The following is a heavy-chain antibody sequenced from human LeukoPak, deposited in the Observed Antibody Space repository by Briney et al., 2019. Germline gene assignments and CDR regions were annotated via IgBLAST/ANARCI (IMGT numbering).Heavy chain of an antibody. J-gene: IGHJ4*02. Sequence: PSETLSLTCAVSGGSIRDYQWSWIRQPPGKGLEWIGRIYTSGSTNYNPSLKSRVTMSVDTSKNQFSLKLSSVTAADTAVYYCARVGYYDSSGYTNWGQGTLVTVSS. CDR2: IYTSGST. CDR3: ARVGYYDSSGYTN. D-gene: IGHD3-22*01. CDR1: GGSIRDYQ. V-gene: IGHV4-4*07.